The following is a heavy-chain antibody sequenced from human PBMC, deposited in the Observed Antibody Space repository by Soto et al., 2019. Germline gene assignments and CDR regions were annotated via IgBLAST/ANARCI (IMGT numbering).Heavy chain of an antibody. CDR1: GYTFTTYG. Sequence: QVQLVQSGPEVKKPGASVKVSCKASGYTFTTYGISWVRQAPGQGLEWMGWISPYNGDTHYAERSQGRLTMTTDTSATSAYMELRTLSSDDRAVYFCARALSMAQYYYYMDVWGKGTTVTVSS. V-gene: IGHV1-18*01. CDR3: ARALSMAQYYYYMDV. CDR2: ISPYNGDT. J-gene: IGHJ6*03.